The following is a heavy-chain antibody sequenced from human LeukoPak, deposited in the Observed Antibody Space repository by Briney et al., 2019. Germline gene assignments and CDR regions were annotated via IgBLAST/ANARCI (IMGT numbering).Heavy chain of an antibody. V-gene: IGHV4-39*07. CDR2: IYYSWST. Sequence: SETLSLTCTVSGGSISSSSYYWGWIRQPPGKGLEWIGSIYYSWSTNYNPSLKSRVTISVDTSKNQFSLKLSSVTAEDTAVYYCARTVRVGGSFDYWGQGTLVTVSS. CDR3: ARTVRVGGSFDY. D-gene: IGHD1-26*01. CDR1: GGSISSSSYY. J-gene: IGHJ4*02.